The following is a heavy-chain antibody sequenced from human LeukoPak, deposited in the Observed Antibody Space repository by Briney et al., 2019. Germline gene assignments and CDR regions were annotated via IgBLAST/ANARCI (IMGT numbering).Heavy chain of an antibody. Sequence: GGSLRLSCAASGFTFSSYGMSWVRQAPGKGLEWVSAISGSGGSTYYADSVKGRFTISRDNSKNTLYLQMNSLRAEDTAVYYCAKDYRLLRYFDWLLWLDYWGQGTLVTVSS. D-gene: IGHD3-9*01. CDR1: GFTFSSYG. J-gene: IGHJ4*02. V-gene: IGHV3-23*01. CDR3: AKDYRLLRYFDWLLWLDY. CDR2: ISGSGGST.